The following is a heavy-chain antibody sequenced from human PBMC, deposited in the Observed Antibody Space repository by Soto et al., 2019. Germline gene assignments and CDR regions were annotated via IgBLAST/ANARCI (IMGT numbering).Heavy chain of an antibody. CDR3: AKPPDYNWNDY. CDR1: GFTFSSYA. CDR2: VSGSGGST. V-gene: IGHV3-23*01. Sequence: EVQLLESGGGLVQPGGSLRLSCAASGFTFSSYAMGWVRQVPGKGLGWISAVSGSGGSTYYADSVKGRFTISRDNSKDTLYLQMNNLRAEDTAVYYCAKPPDYNWNDYWGQGTLVTVSS. J-gene: IGHJ4*02. D-gene: IGHD1-20*01.